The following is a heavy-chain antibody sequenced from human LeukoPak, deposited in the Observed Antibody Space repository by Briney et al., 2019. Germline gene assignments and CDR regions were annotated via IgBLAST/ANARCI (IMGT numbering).Heavy chain of an antibody. D-gene: IGHD2-15*01. J-gene: IGHJ6*02. CDR2: TYYRSMWYN. CDR1: GDSVSSNSAA. Sequence: SQTLSLTCAISGDSVSSNSAAWNWIRQSPSRGLEWLGRTYYRSMWYNDYAVSVKGRITINPDTSKNQFSLQLNSVTPEDTAVYYCARDVVAATSPYYYYGMDVWGQGTTVTVSS. CDR3: ARDVVAATSPYYYYGMDV. V-gene: IGHV6-1*01.